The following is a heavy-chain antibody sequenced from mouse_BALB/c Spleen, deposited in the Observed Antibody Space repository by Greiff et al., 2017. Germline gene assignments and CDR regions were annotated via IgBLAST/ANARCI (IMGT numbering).Heavy chain of an antibody. D-gene: IGHD2-1*01. CDR1: EYEFPSHD. V-gene: IGHV5-2*01. CDR2: INSDGGST. CDR3: ARPHYGNYSYAMDY. J-gene: IGHJ4*01. Sequence: EVHLVESGGGLVQPGESLKLSCESNEYEFPSHDMSWVRKTPEKRLELVAAINSDGGSTYYPDTMERRFIISRDNTKKTLYLQMSRLRSEDTALYYCARPHYGNYSYAMDYWGQGTSVTVSS.